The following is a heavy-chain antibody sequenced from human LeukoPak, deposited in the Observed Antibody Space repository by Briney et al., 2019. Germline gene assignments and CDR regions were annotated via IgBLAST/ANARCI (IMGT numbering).Heavy chain of an antibody. D-gene: IGHD6-19*01. CDR2: ISYDGSNK. J-gene: IGHJ4*02. Sequence: GRSLRLSCAASGFTFSSYGMHWVRQAPGKGLEWVAVISYDGSNKYYADSVKGRFTISRDNSKNTLYLQMNSLRAEDTAVYYCARVDVAGTSGCFDYWGQGTLVTVSS. V-gene: IGHV3-30*03. CDR3: ARVDVAGTSGCFDY. CDR1: GFTFSSYG.